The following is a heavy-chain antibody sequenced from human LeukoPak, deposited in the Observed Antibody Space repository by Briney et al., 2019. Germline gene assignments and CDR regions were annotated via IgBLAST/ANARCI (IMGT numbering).Heavy chain of an antibody. CDR1: GVSISSSSYY. CDR3: AREGGNRLY. V-gene: IGHV4-39*07. Sequence: KPSETLSLTCTVSGVSISSSSYYWGWIRQPPGKGLEWIGSIYYSGSTYYHPSLKSRVTISVDTSKNQFYLKLSSVTAADTAVYYCAREGGNRLYWGQGTLVTVSS. D-gene: IGHD2-15*01. J-gene: IGHJ4*02. CDR2: IYYSGST.